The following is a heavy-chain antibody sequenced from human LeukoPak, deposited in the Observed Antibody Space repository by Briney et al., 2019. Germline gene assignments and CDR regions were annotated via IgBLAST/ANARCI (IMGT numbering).Heavy chain of an antibody. Sequence: ASVKVSCTASGGTFSSYAISWVRQAPGQGLEWMGRIIPIFGTANYAQKFQGRVTITTDESTSTAYMELSSLRSEDTAVYYCARFPWRDLDAFDIWGQGTMVTVSS. CDR1: GGTFSSYA. CDR3: ARFPWRDLDAFDI. J-gene: IGHJ3*02. D-gene: IGHD1-1*01. V-gene: IGHV1-69*05. CDR2: IIPIFGTA.